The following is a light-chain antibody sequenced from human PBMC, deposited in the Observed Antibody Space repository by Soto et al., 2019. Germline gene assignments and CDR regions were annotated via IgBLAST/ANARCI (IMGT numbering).Light chain of an antibody. CDR1: SSDLGGYNY. CDR2: EVS. V-gene: IGLV2-8*01. Sequence: QSALTQPPSASGSPGQSVAISCTGTSSDLGGYNYVSWYQQYPGKAPKVMIYEVSKRPSGVPDRFSGSKSGNTASLTVSGLQAEDEADYYFSSYAGSNNWVFGGGTKLTVL. CDR3: SSYAGSNNWV. J-gene: IGLJ2*01.